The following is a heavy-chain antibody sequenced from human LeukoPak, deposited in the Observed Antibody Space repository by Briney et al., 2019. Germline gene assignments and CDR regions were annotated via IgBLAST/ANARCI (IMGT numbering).Heavy chain of an antibody. CDR3: ATEGYSYGYHAVDN. J-gene: IGHJ3*02. D-gene: IGHD5-18*01. CDR2: MKRRIEGATT. Sequence: GGSLRLSCAASGFTFPDAWVTWGRQAPGKGLEWVAHMKRRIEGATTVSAAPVEGRFTISGDESENTVYLPMTSLKSEDTAVYYCATEGYSYGYHAVDNWGQGTVVTVSS. V-gene: IGHV3-15*01. CDR1: GFTFPDAW.